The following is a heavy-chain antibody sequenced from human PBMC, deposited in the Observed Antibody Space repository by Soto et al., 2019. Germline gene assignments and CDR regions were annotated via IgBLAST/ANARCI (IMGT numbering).Heavy chain of an antibody. CDR2: IYYDEST. CDR1: GVSLNSGHYY. Sequence: SETLSLTCTVSGVSLNSGHYYWVWIRQSPGKGLAWIASIYYDESTYYNPSLKSRVTISTDKPKNQFSLTLKSVTAADTAVYYCGKVLIGATRHTDVDSWGQGALVTVS. J-gene: IGHJ4*02. V-gene: IGHV4-39*01. D-gene: IGHD2-15*01. CDR3: GKVLIGATRHTDVDS.